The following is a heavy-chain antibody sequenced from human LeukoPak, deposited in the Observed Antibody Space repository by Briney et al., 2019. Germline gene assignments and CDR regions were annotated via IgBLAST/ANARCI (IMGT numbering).Heavy chain of an antibody. CDR1: GFTFSSYA. Sequence: GGSLRLSCAASGFTFSSYAMSWVRQAPGKGLEWVSAISGSGGSTYYADSVKGRFTISRDNSKNTLYLQMNSLSAEDTAVYYCAKCRRGYYYYYYMDVWGKGTTVTVSS. V-gene: IGHV3-23*01. J-gene: IGHJ6*03. CDR2: ISGSGGST. CDR3: AKCRRGYYYYYYMDV. D-gene: IGHD6-13*01.